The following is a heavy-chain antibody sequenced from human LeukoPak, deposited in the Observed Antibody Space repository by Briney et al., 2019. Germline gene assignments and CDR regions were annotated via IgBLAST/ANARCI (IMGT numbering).Heavy chain of an antibody. V-gene: IGHV3-30-3*01. CDR2: ISYDGSNK. CDR3: AKGKGDYYDSSGSFDY. D-gene: IGHD3-22*01. CDR1: GFTFSSYA. Sequence: PGGSLRLSCAASGFTFSSYAMHWVRQAPGKGLEWVAVISYDGSNKYYADSVKGRFTISRDNSKNTLYLQMNSLRAEDTAVYYCAKGKGDYYDSSGSFDYWGQGTLVTVSS. J-gene: IGHJ4*02.